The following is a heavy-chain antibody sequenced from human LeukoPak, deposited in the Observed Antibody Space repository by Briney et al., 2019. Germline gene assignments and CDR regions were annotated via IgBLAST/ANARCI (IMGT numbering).Heavy chain of an antibody. D-gene: IGHD3-22*01. CDR2: ISSNGGST. CDR1: GFTFSSYS. Sequence: GGSLRLSCAASGFTFSSYSMNWVRQAPGKGLEYVSAISSNGGSTYYANSVKGRFTISRDNSKNTLYLQMGSLRAEDMAVYYCARDDLQAYYDSSGYPRGAFDIWGQGTMVTVSS. CDR3: ARDDLQAYYDSSGYPRGAFDI. J-gene: IGHJ3*02. V-gene: IGHV3-64*01.